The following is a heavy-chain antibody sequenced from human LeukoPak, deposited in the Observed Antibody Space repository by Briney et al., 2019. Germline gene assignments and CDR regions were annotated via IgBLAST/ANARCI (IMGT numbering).Heavy chain of an antibody. J-gene: IGHJ6*03. CDR3: AREMRAYYYYYYMDV. Sequence: SETLSLTCTVSGGSISSYYWSWIRQPPGKGLEWIGYIYYSGSTNYNPSLKSRVTISVDTSKNQFSLKLSSVTAADTAVYYCAREMRAYYYYYYMDVWGKGTTVTVSS. CDR1: GGSISSYY. V-gene: IGHV4-59*01. CDR2: IYYSGST.